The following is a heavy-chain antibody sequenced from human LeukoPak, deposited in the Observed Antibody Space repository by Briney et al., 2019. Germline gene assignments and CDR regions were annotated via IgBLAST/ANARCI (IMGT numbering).Heavy chain of an antibody. J-gene: IGHJ4*02. D-gene: IGHD6-19*01. CDR1: GFTFSNYA. V-gene: IGHV3-23*01. CDR2: ISGGGGTT. Sequence: GGSLRLSCAASGFTFSNYAMTWVRQAPGRGLEWVSTISGGGGTTHYADSVKGRFLISRDNSKNTLSLQMNSLRAEDTAVYYCARGHSSGWYYFDYWGQGTLVTVSS. CDR3: ARGHSSGWYYFDY.